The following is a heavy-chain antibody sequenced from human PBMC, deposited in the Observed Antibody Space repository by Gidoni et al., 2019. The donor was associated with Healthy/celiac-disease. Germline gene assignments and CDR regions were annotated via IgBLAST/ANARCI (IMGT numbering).Heavy chain of an antibody. J-gene: IGHJ4*02. CDR2: INHSGST. V-gene: IGHV4-34*01. D-gene: IGHD3-16*01. Sequence: QVQLQQWGAGLLKPSETLSLTCAVDGGSFSGYYWSWIRRPPGRGLEWIGEINHSGSTNYNPSLKSRVTISVDTSKNQFSLKLSSVTAADTAVYYCARGGWGYFDYWGQGTLVTVSS. CDR3: ARGGWGYFDY. CDR1: GGSFSGYY.